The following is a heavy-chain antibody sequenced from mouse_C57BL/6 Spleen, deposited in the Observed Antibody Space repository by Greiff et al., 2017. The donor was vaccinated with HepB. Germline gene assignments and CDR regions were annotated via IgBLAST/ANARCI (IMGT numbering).Heavy chain of an antibody. CDR1: GYAFSSYW. CDR2: IYPGDGDT. Sequence: VQLQESGAELVKPGASVKISCKASGYAFSSYWMNWVKQRPGKGLEWIGQIYPGDGDTNYNGKFKGKATLTADKSSSTAYMQLSSLTSEDSAVYCCARREYYSNYGAYWGQGTLVTVSA. CDR3: ARREYYSNYGAY. V-gene: IGHV1-80*01. J-gene: IGHJ3*01. D-gene: IGHD2-5*01.